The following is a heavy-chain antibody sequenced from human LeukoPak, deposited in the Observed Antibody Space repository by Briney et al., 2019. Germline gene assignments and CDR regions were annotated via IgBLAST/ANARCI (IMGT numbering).Heavy chain of an antibody. CDR3: AREVGATTPNWFDP. Sequence: PSETLSLTCTVSGGSISSYYWSWIRQPPGKGLEWIGYIYYSGSTNYNPSLKSRVTISVDTSKNQFSLKLSSVTAADTAAYYCAREVGATTPNWFDPWGQGTLVTVSS. D-gene: IGHD1-26*01. J-gene: IGHJ5*02. CDR1: GGSISSYY. V-gene: IGHV4-59*01. CDR2: IYYSGST.